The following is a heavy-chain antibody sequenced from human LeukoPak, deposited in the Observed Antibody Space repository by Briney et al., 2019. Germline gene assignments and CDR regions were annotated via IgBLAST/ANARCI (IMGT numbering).Heavy chain of an antibody. CDR2: IYTSGST. V-gene: IGHV4-4*07. D-gene: IGHD1-26*01. Sequence: SETLSLTCTVSGDSITSYYWSWIRQPAGKGLEWIGRIYTSGSTNYNSSLKSRVTMSVDTSKNQFSLNLSSVTAADTAVYYCAKVIVGAGFDYWGQGTLVTVSS. J-gene: IGHJ4*02. CDR1: GDSITSYY. CDR3: AKVIVGAGFDY.